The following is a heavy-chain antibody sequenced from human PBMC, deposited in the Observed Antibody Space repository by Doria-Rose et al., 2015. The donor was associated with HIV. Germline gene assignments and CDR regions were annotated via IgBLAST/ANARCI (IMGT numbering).Heavy chain of an antibody. CDR1: CGSISHYY. D-gene: IGHD1-26*01. CDR2: IFYTGST. V-gene: IGHV4-59*01. Sequence: QVQLQESGPGLVKPSETLSLTCSASCGSISHYYWSWIRQRPRKRLEYIGDIFYTGSTNYSPSLKSRVSISIDTSKNKFSLRLSSVTAADTAVYYCARVLSGTYDYWGQGTLVTVSS. CDR3: ARVLSGTYDY. J-gene: IGHJ4*02.